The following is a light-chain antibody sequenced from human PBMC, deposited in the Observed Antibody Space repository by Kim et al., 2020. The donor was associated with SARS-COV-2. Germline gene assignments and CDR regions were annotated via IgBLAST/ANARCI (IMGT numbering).Light chain of an antibody. Sequence: NFMLTQPHSVSESPGKTVTISCTRSSGSIASNYVQWYQQRPGSAPTTVIYEDNQRPSGVPDRFSGSIDSSSNSASLTISGLKTEDEADYYCQSYDISNLVWVFGGGTQLTVL. CDR2: EDN. CDR1: SGSIASNY. J-gene: IGLJ3*02. V-gene: IGLV6-57*04. CDR3: QSYDISNLVWV.